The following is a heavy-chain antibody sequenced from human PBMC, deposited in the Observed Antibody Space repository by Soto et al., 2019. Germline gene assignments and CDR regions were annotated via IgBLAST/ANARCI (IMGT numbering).Heavy chain of an antibody. CDR1: GYTFSSYG. V-gene: IGHV3-33*06. J-gene: IGHJ6*02. CDR2: MSYDGSHE. Sequence: GGSLRLSCVASGYTFSSYGMHWVRQAPGKGLEWVAVMSYDGSHEYYADPVKGRFTISRDNSKTILYLQMNSLRLEDTAVYYCAKGSVSRVVAAHLEILGGLDVWGQGAMVTVSS. D-gene: IGHD6-25*01. CDR3: AKGSVSRVVAAHLEILGGLDV.